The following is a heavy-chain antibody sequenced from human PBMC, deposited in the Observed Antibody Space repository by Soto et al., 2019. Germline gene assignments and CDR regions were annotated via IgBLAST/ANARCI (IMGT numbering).Heavy chain of an antibody. Sequence: SETLSLTCAVYGGSFSGYYWSWIRQPPGTGLEWIGEINHSGSTNYNPSLTRRVTISVDTSKNQFSQKLSSVTAADTAVYYCARGRNYYDSSGYLDYWGQGTLVTVSS. J-gene: IGHJ4*02. V-gene: IGHV4-34*01. CDR2: INHSGST. CDR3: ARGRNYYDSSGYLDY. D-gene: IGHD3-22*01. CDR1: GGSFSGYY.